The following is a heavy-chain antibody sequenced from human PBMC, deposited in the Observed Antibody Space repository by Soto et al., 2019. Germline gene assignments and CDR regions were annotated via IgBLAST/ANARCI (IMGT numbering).Heavy chain of an antibody. Sequence: EVQLVESGGGLQQPGRSLRLSCAAAGFMFDGYAMHWVRQAPGKGLEWVSGISWDSGNTGYADSVRGRFTINRDNAKKSRYLQMNSIRIEDTALYYCAKDRDNSGWYGPFLDTWGQETLVTVSS. CDR1: GFMFDGYA. CDR3: AKDRDNSGWYGPFLDT. J-gene: IGHJ5*02. CDR2: ISWDSGNT. V-gene: IGHV3-9*01. D-gene: IGHD6-19*01.